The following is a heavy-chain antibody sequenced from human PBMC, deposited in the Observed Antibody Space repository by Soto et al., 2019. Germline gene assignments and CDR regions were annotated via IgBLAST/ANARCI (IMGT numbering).Heavy chain of an antibody. V-gene: IGHV5-10-1*01. D-gene: IGHD3-22*01. CDR3: ARQIYDSDTGPNCQYYFDS. Sequence: GESLKISCKGSGYSFAGYWITWVRQKPGKGLEWMGRIDPSDSQTYYSPSFRGHVTISATKSITTVFLQWSSLRASDTARYYCARQIYDSDTGPNCQYYFDSWGQGTPVTVSS. CDR2: IDPSDSQT. CDR1: GYSFAGYW. J-gene: IGHJ4*02.